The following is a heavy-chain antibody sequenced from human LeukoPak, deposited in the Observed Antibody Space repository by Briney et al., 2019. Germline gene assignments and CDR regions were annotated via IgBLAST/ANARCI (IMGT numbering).Heavy chain of an antibody. CDR3: ARDKAEMATITALDY. D-gene: IGHD5-24*01. J-gene: IGHJ4*02. Sequence: SVKVSCKASGGTFSSYAISWVRQAPGQGLEWMGGIIPIFGTANYAQKFQGRVTITADKSTSTAYMELSSLRSEDTAVYYCARDKAEMATITALDYWGQGTLVTVSS. CDR1: GGTFSSYA. CDR2: IIPIFGTA. V-gene: IGHV1-69*06.